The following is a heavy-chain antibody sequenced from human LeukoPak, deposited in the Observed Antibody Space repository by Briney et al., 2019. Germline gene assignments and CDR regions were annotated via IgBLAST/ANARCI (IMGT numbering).Heavy chain of an antibody. CDR2: MNPNSGKT. J-gene: IGHJ3*02. Sequence: ASVKVSCKASGYTFTTYDINWVRQATGQGLEWLGWMNPNSGKTGCAQTFQGRVTITWNTSISTAYMELGSLRSEDTAVYYCARIDYSNAFDIWGQGTMVTVSP. CDR1: GYTFTTYD. CDR3: ARIDYSNAFDI. D-gene: IGHD4-11*01. V-gene: IGHV1-8*03.